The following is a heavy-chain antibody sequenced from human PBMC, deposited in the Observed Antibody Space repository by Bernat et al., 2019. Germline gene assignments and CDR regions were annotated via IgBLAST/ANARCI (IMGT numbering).Heavy chain of an antibody. J-gene: IGHJ6*02. CDR2: IKQDGSEK. CDR1: GFTFSSYW. CDR3: ARDYDFWSDYYYYGMDV. Sequence: EVQLVESGGGLVQPGGSLRPSCAASGFTFSSYWMSWVRQAPGKGLEWVANIKQDGSEKYYVDSVKGRFTNSRDNAKNSLYLQMNSLRAEDTAVYYWARDYDFWSDYYYYGMDVWGQGTTVTVSS. V-gene: IGHV3-7*01. D-gene: IGHD3-3*01.